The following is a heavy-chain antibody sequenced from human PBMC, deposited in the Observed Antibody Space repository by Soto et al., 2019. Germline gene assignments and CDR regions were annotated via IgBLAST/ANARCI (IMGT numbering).Heavy chain of an antibody. J-gene: IGHJ3*02. CDR3: ARAIMTTVTTYAFDI. CDR1: GYTFTSYG. Sequence: GASVKVSCKASGYTFTSYGISWVRQAPGQGLEWMGWISAYNGNTNYAQKLQGRVTMTTDTSTSTAYMELRSLRSDDTAVYYCARAIMTTVTTYAFDIWGQGTMVTVSS. CDR2: ISAYNGNT. V-gene: IGHV1-18*01. D-gene: IGHD4-17*01.